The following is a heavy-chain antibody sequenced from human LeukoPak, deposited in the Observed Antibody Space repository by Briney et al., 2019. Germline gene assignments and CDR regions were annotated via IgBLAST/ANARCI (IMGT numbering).Heavy chain of an antibody. Sequence: SETLSLTCTVSGGSISSYYWSWIRQPPGRGLEWIGYIYYSGSTNYNPSLKSRVTISVDTSKNQFSLKLSSVTAADTAVYYCARESLDAFDIWGQGTMVTVSS. V-gene: IGHV4-59*01. D-gene: IGHD1-26*01. J-gene: IGHJ3*02. CDR1: GGSISSYY. CDR2: IYYSGST. CDR3: ARESLDAFDI.